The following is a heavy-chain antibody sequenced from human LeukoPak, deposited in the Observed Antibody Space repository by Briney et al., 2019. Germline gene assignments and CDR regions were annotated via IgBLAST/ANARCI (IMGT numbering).Heavy chain of an antibody. CDR1: GFIVSNYY. CDR3: AKNRGDGYNTFDC. Sequence: PGGSLRLSCAASGFIVSNYYMTWVRQAPGKGLEWVSSTYTSDTTYYADSVKGRFTISRDSSKNTLYLQMNTLRAEDTAVYYCAKNRGDGYNTFDCWGQGTLVTVSS. J-gene: IGHJ4*02. D-gene: IGHD5-24*01. CDR2: TYTSDTT. V-gene: IGHV3-53*01.